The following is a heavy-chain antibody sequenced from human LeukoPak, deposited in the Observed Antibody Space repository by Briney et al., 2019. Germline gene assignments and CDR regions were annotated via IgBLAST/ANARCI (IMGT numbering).Heavy chain of an antibody. CDR3: ASGKGYSSGWYDYFDY. CDR2: ISAYNGNT. Sequence: GASVKVSCKASGYAFTSYGISWVRQAPGQGLEWMGWISAYNGNTNYAQKLQGRVTMTTDTSTSKAYMELRSLRSDDTAVYYCASGKGYSSGWYDYFDYWGQGTLVTVSS. CDR1: GYAFTSYG. J-gene: IGHJ4*02. D-gene: IGHD6-19*01. V-gene: IGHV1-18*04.